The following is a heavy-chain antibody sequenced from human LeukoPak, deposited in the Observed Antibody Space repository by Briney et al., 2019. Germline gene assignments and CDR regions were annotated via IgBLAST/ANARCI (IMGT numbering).Heavy chain of an antibody. CDR1: GFTFDDYA. D-gene: IGHD6-13*01. CDR3: ARRGAAGGNFDY. Sequence: GGSLRLSCAASGFTFDDYAMHWVRQAPGKGLVWVSRINSDGSSTNYADSVKGRFTISRDNAKNMLYLQMNSLRAEDTAMYYCARRGAAGGNFDYWGQGTLVTVSS. J-gene: IGHJ4*02. V-gene: IGHV3-74*01. CDR2: INSDGSST.